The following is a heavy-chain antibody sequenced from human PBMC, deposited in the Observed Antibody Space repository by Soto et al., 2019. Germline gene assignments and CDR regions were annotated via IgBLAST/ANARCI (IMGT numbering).Heavy chain of an antibody. CDR3: SRAYSSSWYRWFDS. CDR2: IYYSGST. Sequence: QVQLQESGPGLVKPSETLSLTCTVSGGPIDSHYWSWIRQAPGKGLEWIGYIYYSGSTNYNPSLKSRVTISISTSKTQFSLKLTSVTAADTAVCYCSRAYSSSWYRWFDSWGQGTLVTVSP. CDR1: GGPIDSHY. J-gene: IGHJ5*01. V-gene: IGHV4-59*11. D-gene: IGHD6-13*01.